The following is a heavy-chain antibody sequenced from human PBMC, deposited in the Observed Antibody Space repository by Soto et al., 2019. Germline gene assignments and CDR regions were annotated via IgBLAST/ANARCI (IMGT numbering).Heavy chain of an antibody. Sequence: CLRLSCAASGCTLSSFWMSCVRKAPVKGLELVANIKQDGSEKFFVDSVKGRFTISRDNAKNSLYLQMNSLRAEDTAVYYCARDRVGYCSSTSCRKAYYFDYWGQGT. CDR2: IKQDGSEK. J-gene: IGHJ4*02. CDR3: ARDRVGYCSSTSCRKAYYFDY. D-gene: IGHD2-2*01. V-gene: IGHV3-7*01. CDR1: GCTLSSFW.